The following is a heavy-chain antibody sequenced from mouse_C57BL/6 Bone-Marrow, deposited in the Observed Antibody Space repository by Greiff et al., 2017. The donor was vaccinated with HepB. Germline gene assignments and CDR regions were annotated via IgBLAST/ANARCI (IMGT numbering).Heavy chain of an antibody. J-gene: IGHJ4*01. V-gene: IGHV5-4*01. D-gene: IGHD1-1*01. Sequence: EVMLVESGGGLVKPGGSLKLSCAASGFTFSSYAMSWVRQTPEKRLEWVATISDGGSYTYYPDNVKGRFTISRDNAKNNLYLKMSHLKSEEKDMYYCARDHYYDRSPIGYWGQGTSVTVSS. CDR2: ISDGGSYT. CDR1: GFTFSSYA. CDR3: ARDHYYDRSPIGY.